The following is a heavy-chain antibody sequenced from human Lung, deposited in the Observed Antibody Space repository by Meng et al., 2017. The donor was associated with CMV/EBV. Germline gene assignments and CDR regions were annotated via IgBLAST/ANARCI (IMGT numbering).Heavy chain of an antibody. CDR3: ARDIVSIFGVAKPYYYYYYGMDV. V-gene: IGHV3-48*03. CDR2: ISSSGSTI. Sequence: SCAASGFTFSSYEMNWVRQAPGKGLEWVSYISSSGSTIYYADSVKGRFTISRDNAKNSLYLQMNSLRAEDTAVYYCARDIVSIFGVAKPYYYYYYGMDVWXQGNXVTVSS. J-gene: IGHJ6*02. CDR1: GFTFSSYE. D-gene: IGHD3-3*01.